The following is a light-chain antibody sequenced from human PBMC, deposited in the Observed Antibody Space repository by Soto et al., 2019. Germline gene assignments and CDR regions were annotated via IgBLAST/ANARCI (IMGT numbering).Light chain of an antibody. V-gene: IGKV1-8*01. CDR2: AAS. CDR3: HQYYSYPRT. CDR1: QGISSY. Sequence: AIRMTQSPSSLSASTGDRVTITCRASQGISSYLAWYQQKPGKAPKLLIYAASTLQSGVPSRFSGSGSGTYYTLTISCLQSEDFATSYCHQYYSYPRTVGQGTKVEIK. J-gene: IGKJ1*01.